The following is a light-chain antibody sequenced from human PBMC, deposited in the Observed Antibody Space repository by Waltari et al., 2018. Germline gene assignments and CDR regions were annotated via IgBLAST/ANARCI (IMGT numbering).Light chain of an antibody. CDR2: SND. J-gene: IGLJ2*01. V-gene: IGLV1-44*01. CDR1: KSNIGANP. Sequence: QSALTQPPSASGTPGQRVTISCSGGKSNIGANPVNWYQQLPGTAPKLLIHSNDQRPSGVPDRFSGSKSGTSASLAIGGLRSDDEATYHCSTWDDSLSAVLFGGGTKVTVL. CDR3: STWDDSLSAVL.